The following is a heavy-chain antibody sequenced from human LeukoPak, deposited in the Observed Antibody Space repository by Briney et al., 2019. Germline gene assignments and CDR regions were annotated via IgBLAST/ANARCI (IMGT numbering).Heavy chain of an antibody. CDR2: INPHSGGT. CDR1: GFTFTDYY. CDR3: VREGNELLSKDFDY. Sequence: GASVKVSCKASGFTFTDYYIHWVRQAPGQGLEWMEYINPHSGGTSSQQKFRGRVAMTTNTSKSSAYMELSSLISDDTAMYYCVREGNELLSKDFDYWGQGTLVTVSS. D-gene: IGHD2-21*02. J-gene: IGHJ4*02. V-gene: IGHV1-2*02.